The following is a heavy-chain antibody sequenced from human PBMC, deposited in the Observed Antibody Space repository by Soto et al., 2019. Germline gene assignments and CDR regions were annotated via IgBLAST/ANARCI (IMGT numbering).Heavy chain of an antibody. D-gene: IGHD6-13*01. CDR3: ASGSFFGGYSSSWSNHRMDV. V-gene: IGHV1-69*13. CDR2: ITPIFGTA. CDR1: RGTFSSTP. J-gene: IGHJ6*02. Sequence: SVQVSFTASRGTFSSTPITWVRHAPGQGLARMGGITPIFGTANYAQKYQGPVTITADESTSTAYMELSSLRSEDTAVYYCASGSFFGGYSSSWSNHRMDVWGQGSTLTASS.